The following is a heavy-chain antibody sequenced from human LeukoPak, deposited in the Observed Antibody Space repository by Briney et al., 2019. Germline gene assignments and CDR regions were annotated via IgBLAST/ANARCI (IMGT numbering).Heavy chain of an antibody. V-gene: IGHV1-2*06. Sequence: ASVKVSCKDSGYTFTGYYMLWVRQDPAQGVEGMGRINPNSGGTNYAQKFHGRVTMTTDTSISTACKELTRLRSDHTALYYCARGCCEIQLRSRRSTVAFDYWGQGTLVTVSS. J-gene: IGHJ4*02. D-gene: IGHD4-17*01. CDR1: GYTFTGYY. CDR2: INPNSGGT. CDR3: ARGCCEIQLRSRRSTVAFDY.